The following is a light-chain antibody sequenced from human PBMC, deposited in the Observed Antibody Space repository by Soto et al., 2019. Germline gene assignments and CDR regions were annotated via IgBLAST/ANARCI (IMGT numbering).Light chain of an antibody. CDR3: QQYNNWPLC. J-gene: IGKJ4*01. Sequence: EIMMTQSPATLSVSPGERATLSCRASQSVNSNLAWYQQKPGQAPRLLIHGASTRATGIPARFSGSGSGTEFTLTISSLKSEDFAVYYCQQYNNWPLCFGGGTKVEIK. CDR2: GAS. CDR1: QSVNSN. V-gene: IGKV3-15*01.